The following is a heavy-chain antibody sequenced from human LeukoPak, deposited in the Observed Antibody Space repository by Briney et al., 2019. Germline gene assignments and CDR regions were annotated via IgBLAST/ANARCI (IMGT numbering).Heavy chain of an antibody. D-gene: IGHD3-9*01. CDR3: AILPHYDILTGPWGQRSFDY. CDR2: ISSSGTSI. CDR1: GFTFSGYF. J-gene: IGHJ4*02. Sequence: GGSLRLSCAASGFTFSGYFMGWIRQAPGKGLEWVSYISSSGTSIYYADSVKGRFTISRDNAKNSLYLQMNSLRSEDTAVYYCAILPHYDILTGPWGQRSFDYWGQGTLVTVSS. V-gene: IGHV3-11*01.